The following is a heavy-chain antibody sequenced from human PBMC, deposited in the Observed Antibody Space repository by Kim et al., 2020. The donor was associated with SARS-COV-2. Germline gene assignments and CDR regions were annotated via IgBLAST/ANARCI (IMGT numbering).Heavy chain of an antibody. J-gene: IGHJ5*02. CDR3: ARAPRSYPIRITTGGQFDT. D-gene: IGHD6-6*01. V-gene: IGHV4-34*01. CDR2: INHSGST. Sequence: SETLSLTCAVYGGSFSGYYWSWIRQPPGKGLEWIGEINHSGSTNYNPSLKSRVTISVDTSKNQFYLKLSSVTAADTAVYYCARAPRSYPIRITTGGQFDTWGQGTLVTVSS. CDR1: GGSFSGYY.